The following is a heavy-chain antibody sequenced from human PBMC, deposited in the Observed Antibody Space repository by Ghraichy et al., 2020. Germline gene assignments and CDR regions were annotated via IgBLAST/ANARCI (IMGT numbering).Heavy chain of an antibody. CDR2: INAANGKT. CDR1: GYTFTSYA. Sequence: ASVKVSCKTSGYTFTSYAIHWVRQAPGQRLEWMGWINAANGKTKYSQNFQDRVTITRDTSATTVYMELSRLRSEDTGVYFCARTYCSGGTCYSVGSAVGYWGQGTLITVSP. CDR3: ARTYCSGGTCYSVGSAVGY. J-gene: IGHJ4*02. D-gene: IGHD2-15*01. V-gene: IGHV1-3*01.